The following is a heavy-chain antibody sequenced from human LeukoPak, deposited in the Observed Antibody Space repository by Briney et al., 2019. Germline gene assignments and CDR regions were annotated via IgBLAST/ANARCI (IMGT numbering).Heavy chain of an antibody. CDR3: ASSGEEMATITGAFGY. D-gene: IGHD5-24*01. J-gene: IGHJ4*02. Sequence: AASVKVSCKASGYTFTSYAMHWVRQAPGQRLEWMGWINAGNGNTKYSQKFQGRVTTTRDTSASTAYMELSSLRSEDTAVYYCASSGEEMATITGAFGYWGQGTLVTVSS. CDR1: GYTFTSYA. CDR2: INAGNGNT. V-gene: IGHV1-3*01.